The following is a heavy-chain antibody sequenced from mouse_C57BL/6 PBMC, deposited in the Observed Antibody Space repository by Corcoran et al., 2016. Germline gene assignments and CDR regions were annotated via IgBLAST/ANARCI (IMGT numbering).Heavy chain of an antibody. V-gene: IGHV1-80*01. CDR1: GYAFSSYW. J-gene: IGHJ1*03. CDR2: IYPGDGDT. D-gene: IGHD1-1*01. CDR3: ARGPRIYYYGSSYGYFDV. Sequence: QVQLQQSGAELVKPGASVKISCKASGYAFSSYWMNWVKQRPGKGLEWIGQIYPGDGDTNYNGKFKGKATLTADKSSSTAYMQLSSLTSEDSAVYFCARGPRIYYYGSSYGYFDVWGTGTTVTVSS.